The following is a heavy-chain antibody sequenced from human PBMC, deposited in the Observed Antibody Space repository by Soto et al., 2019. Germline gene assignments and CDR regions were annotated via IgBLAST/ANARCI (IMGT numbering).Heavy chain of an antibody. CDR3: AKAGRLVINWFDP. J-gene: IGHJ5*02. CDR1: GFTFSSYG. CDR2: ITGSGGGT. Sequence: GGSLRLSCAASGFTFSSYGMHWVRQAPGRGLEWVSSITGSGGGTYYADSVKGRFTISRDNSKDTLFLQMNSLRAEDTDVYYCAKAGRLVINWFDPWGQGTLVTASS. V-gene: IGHV3-23*01. D-gene: IGHD2-21*01.